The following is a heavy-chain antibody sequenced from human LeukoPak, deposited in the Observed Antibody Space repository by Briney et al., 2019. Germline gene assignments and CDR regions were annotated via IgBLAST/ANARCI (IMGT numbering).Heavy chain of an antibody. J-gene: IGHJ5*02. Sequence: ASVKVSCKASGYTFTGYYMHWVRQAPGQGLEWMGRINPNSGGTNYAQKFQGRVTMTRDTSISTAYMELSRLRSDDTAVYYCARDPRITIFGVVMGNWFDPWGQGTLVTVPS. V-gene: IGHV1-2*06. CDR3: ARDPRITIFGVVMGNWFDP. D-gene: IGHD3-3*01. CDR1: GYTFTGYY. CDR2: INPNSGGT.